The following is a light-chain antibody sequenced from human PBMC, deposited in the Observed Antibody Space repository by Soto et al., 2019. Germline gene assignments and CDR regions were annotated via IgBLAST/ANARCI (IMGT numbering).Light chain of an antibody. CDR3: QQYNSYWT. CDR2: DAS. CDR1: QSISRG. Sequence: DIQMTQSPSTLSSSVGDRVTITCRASQSISRGLAWYQQKPGKAPNLLIYDASTLESGVPSRFSGSGSGTEFTLTISCLHPDDFATYYCQQYNSYWTFGQGTKVDIK. V-gene: IGKV1-5*01. J-gene: IGKJ1*01.